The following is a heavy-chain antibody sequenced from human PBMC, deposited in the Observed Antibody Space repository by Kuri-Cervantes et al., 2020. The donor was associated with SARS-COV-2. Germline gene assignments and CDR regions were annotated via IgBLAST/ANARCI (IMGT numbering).Heavy chain of an antibody. D-gene: IGHD6-13*01. J-gene: IGHJ4*02. Sequence: ESLQISCTVSGGSVSSGNDYWGWIRQPPGKGLEWIGSIYYSGTTYYNPSLKSRVTISVDTSKNQFSLNLSSVTAADTAVYYCARPIVAAGFDYWGQGTLVTVSS. CDR3: ARPIVAAGFDY. CDR2: IYYSGTT. V-gene: IGHV4-39*01. CDR1: GGSVSSGNDY.